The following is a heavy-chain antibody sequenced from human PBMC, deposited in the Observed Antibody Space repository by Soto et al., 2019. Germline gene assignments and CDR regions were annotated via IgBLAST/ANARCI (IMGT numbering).Heavy chain of an antibody. Sequence: EVQLVESGGGLVQPGGSLRLSCAASGFSFSTYNMNWVRQAPGRGLEWVSYISSRSSTIYHADSVKGRFTISRDNAKNSLYLQMDSLRDEDTAVYFCARAIAVGSPSLDYWGLGTRVTVSS. CDR3: ARAIAVGSPSLDY. J-gene: IGHJ4*02. CDR1: GFSFSTYN. CDR2: ISSRSSTI. D-gene: IGHD6-19*01. V-gene: IGHV3-48*02.